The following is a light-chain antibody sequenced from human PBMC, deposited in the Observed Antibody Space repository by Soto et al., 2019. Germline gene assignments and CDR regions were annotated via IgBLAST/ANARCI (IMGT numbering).Light chain of an antibody. V-gene: IGKV3-11*01. CDR3: QQRSSWPPIT. Sequence: EIVLTQSPATLSLSPGERATLSCRASQSVSRYLAWYQQIPGQPPRLLIYDASNRATDIPARFSGSGSGTDFTLTISSLEPEDFAVYYCQQRSSWPPITFGQGTKVDIK. CDR1: QSVSRY. CDR2: DAS. J-gene: IGKJ1*01.